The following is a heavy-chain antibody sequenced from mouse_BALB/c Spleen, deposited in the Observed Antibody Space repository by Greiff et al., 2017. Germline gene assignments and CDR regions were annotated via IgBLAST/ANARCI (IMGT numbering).Heavy chain of an antibody. CDR3: ARYRGGNYFFAD. CDR2: ISSGGGNT. J-gene: IGHJ3*01. Sequence: EVMLVESGGGLVKPGGSLKLSCAASGFTFSSYTMSWVRQTPAKRLEWVATISSGGGNTYYPDSVKGRFTISRDNAKNNLYLQMSSLRSEDTALYYCARYRGGNYFFADWGQGTLVTVSA. CDR1: GFTFSSYT. V-gene: IGHV5-9*03. D-gene: IGHD1-1*01.